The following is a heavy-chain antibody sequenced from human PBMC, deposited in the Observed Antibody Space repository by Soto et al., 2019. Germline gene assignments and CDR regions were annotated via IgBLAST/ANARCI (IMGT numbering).Heavy chain of an antibody. CDR2: ISYDGSNK. CDR1: GFTFSSYG. D-gene: IGHD3-9*01. V-gene: IGHV3-30*03. Sequence: GGSLRLSCAASGFTFSSYGMHWVRQAPGKGLEWVAVISYDGSNKYYADSVKGRFTISRDNSKNTLYLQMNSLRAEDTAVYYCARTRLRYFDWLPFDYWGQGTLVTVSS. CDR3: ARTRLRYFDWLPFDY. J-gene: IGHJ4*02.